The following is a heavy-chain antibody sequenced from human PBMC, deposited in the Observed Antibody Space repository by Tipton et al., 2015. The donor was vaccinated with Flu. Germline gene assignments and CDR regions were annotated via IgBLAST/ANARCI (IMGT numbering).Heavy chain of an antibody. D-gene: IGHD3-10*01. V-gene: IGHV3-9*01. J-gene: IGHJ4*02. Sequence: SLRLSCAAAGFTFEDYAMHWVRQVPGKGLEWVSAISWNGDNIGYAASVKGRFTISRDNAKNSLYLQMNSLRAEDTALYYCAKGDYRGSGGYSDYWGQGTLVTVFS. CDR2: ISWNGDNI. CDR1: GFTFEDYA. CDR3: AKGDYRGSGGYSDY.